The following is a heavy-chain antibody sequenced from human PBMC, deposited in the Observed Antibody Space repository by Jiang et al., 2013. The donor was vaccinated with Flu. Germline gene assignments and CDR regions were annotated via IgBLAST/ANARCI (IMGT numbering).Heavy chain of an antibody. CDR1: GFTFSSYW. CDR2: ITPDGRST. CDR3: AGGSSTFFDY. Sequence: VQLVESGGGLVQPGGSLRLSCAVSGFTFSSYWMHWVRQAPGKGLVWVSRITPDGRSTSHADSVRGRFTISRDNAKNTLYLQMNSLRAEDTAVYYCAGGSSTFFDYWGQGILVTVSS. J-gene: IGHJ4*02. V-gene: IGHV3-74*01. D-gene: IGHD6-13*01.